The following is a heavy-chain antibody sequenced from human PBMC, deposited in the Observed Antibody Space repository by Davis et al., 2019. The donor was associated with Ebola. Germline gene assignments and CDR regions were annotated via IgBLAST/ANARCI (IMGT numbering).Heavy chain of an antibody. CDR1: GFNVNTNY. CDR2: IYRGGGT. D-gene: IGHD3-3*01. Sequence: GESLKISCAASGFNVNTNYMSWVRQAPGKGLEWVSLIYRGGGTYYADSVKGRFTISRDNSKNTLFLQMNSLRVEDTAVYYCARVDSSGYYYGMDVWGQGTTVTVSS. V-gene: IGHV3-53*01. J-gene: IGHJ6*02. CDR3: ARVDSSGYYYGMDV.